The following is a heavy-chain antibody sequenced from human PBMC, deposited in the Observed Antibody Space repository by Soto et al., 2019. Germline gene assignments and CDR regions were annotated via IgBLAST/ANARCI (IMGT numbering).Heavy chain of an antibody. D-gene: IGHD3-3*01. V-gene: IGHV3-23*01. J-gene: IGHJ4*02. CDR2: ISGSGGST. CDR3: AKDAYDFWSGYSRPPFDY. CDR1: GFTFSSYA. Sequence: GGSLRLSCAASGFTFSSYAMSWVRQAPGKGLEWVSAISGSGGSTYYADSVKGRFTISRDNSKNTLYLQMSSLRAEDTAVYYCAKDAYDFWSGYSRPPFDYWGQGTLVTVSS.